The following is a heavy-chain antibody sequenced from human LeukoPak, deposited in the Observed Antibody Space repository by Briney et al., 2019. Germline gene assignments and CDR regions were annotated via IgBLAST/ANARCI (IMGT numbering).Heavy chain of an antibody. V-gene: IGHV4-4*07. J-gene: IGHJ5*02. CDR3: ARELRVGILTGYTYNWFDP. Sequence: PSETLSLTCTVSGGSISSYYWSWIRQPAGKGLEWIGRIYTSGSTNYNPSLKSRVTMSVDASKNQFSLKLSSVTAADTAVYYCARELRVGILTGYTYNWFDPWGQGTLVTVSS. D-gene: IGHD3-9*01. CDR1: GGSISSYY. CDR2: IYTSGST.